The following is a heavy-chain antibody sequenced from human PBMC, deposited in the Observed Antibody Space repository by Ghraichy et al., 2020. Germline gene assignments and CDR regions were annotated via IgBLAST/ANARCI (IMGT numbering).Heavy chain of an antibody. CDR2: ISPYNHNT. J-gene: IGHJ4*02. CDR3: ARDADQGIGF. D-gene: IGHD3-16*01. V-gene: IGHV1-18*01. Sequence: AAVKVSCKALGFPFTTYGFTWVRQAPGQGLEWMGWISPYNHNTHYAQNLQGRVTMTTDASTSTVYLELRSLRSDDTAVYYCARDADQGIGFWGQGTLVTVSP. CDR1: GFPFTTYG.